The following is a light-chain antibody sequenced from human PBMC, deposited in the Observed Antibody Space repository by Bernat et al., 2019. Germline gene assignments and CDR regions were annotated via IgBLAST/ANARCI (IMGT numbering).Light chain of an antibody. CDR2: KAS. CDR3: QHYRSYPVT. Sequence: DIQMTQSPSTLSASVGDRVTITCRASQSISSWLAWYQQKPGKAPKLLIYKASSLETRVPSRFSGSGSGTDFTLTISSLQPDDFATYYCQHYRSYPVTFGRGTKLEIK. J-gene: IGKJ2*01. CDR1: QSISSW. V-gene: IGKV1-5*03.